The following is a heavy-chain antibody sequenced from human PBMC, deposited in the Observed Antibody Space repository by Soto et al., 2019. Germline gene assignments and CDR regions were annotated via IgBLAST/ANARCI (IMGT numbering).Heavy chain of an antibody. CDR1: GFTFDDYA. CDR3: AKDMAYSSSRGYYYGMDV. D-gene: IGHD6-13*01. CDR2: ISWNSGSI. V-gene: IGHV3-9*01. Sequence: EVQLVESGGGLVQPGRSLRLSCAASGFTFDDYAMHWVRQAPGKGLEWVSGISWNSGSIGYADSVKGRFTISRDNAKNSLYLQMNSLRAEDTALYYCAKDMAYSSSRGYYYGMDVWGQGTTVTVSS. J-gene: IGHJ6*02.